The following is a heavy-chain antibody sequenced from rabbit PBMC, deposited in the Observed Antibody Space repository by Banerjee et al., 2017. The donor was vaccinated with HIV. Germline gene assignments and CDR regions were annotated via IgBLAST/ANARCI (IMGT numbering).Heavy chain of an antibody. D-gene: IGHD2-1*01. CDR1: GIDFSSAYY. V-gene: IGHV1S43*01. J-gene: IGHJ4*01. CDR2: IYTSSGNT. Sequence: QQQLEESGGGLVKPGGTLTLTCKASGIDFSSAYYMCWVRQAPGKGLEWIACIYTSSGNTWYASWAKGRFTISKTSSTTVTLQMTSLTAADTATYFCATGYVDYGSLNLWGPGTLVTVS. CDR3: ATGYVDYGSLNL.